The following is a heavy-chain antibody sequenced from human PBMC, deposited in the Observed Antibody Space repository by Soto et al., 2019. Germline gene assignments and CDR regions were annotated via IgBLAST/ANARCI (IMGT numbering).Heavy chain of an antibody. J-gene: IGHJ5*02. CDR3: ARSLMTTVTTGWFDP. Sequence: QVQLVESGGGVVQPGRSLRLSCAASGFTFSSYAMHWVRQAPGKGLEWVAVISYDGSNKYYADSVKGRFTISRDNSKNTLYLQMNSLRAEDTAVYYCARSLMTTVTTGWFDPWGQGTLVTVSS. CDR2: ISYDGSNK. D-gene: IGHD4-17*01. V-gene: IGHV3-30-3*01. CDR1: GFTFSSYA.